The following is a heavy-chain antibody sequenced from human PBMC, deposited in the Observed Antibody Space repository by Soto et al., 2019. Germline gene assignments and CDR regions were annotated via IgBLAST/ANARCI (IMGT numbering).Heavy chain of an antibody. V-gene: IGHV1-69*02. CDR1: GGTFSRSI. CDR2: IVPILGIT. D-gene: IGHD5-12*01. Sequence: QVQLVQSGTEMRKPGSSVKVSCKASGGTFSRSIINWVRQAPGQGLEWMGRIVPILGITNYAQKFQGRVTITADKSTAYMDLNSLRSEDTAVYYCSGTEYSDYDRHYHYFYYMDVWGKGTTVTVS. CDR3: SGTEYSDYDRHYHYFYYMDV. J-gene: IGHJ6*03.